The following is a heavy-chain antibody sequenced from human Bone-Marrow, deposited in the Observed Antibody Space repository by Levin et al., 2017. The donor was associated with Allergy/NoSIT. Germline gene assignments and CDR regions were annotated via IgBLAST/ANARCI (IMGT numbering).Heavy chain of an antibody. D-gene: IGHD2-15*01. CDR1: GFTFSYYA. CDR3: ARDTCTGNSCRYFDY. V-gene: IGHV3-30*04. CDR2: ISYDGSDT. J-gene: IGHJ4*02. Sequence: PGESLKISCKASGFTFSYYAMNWVRQAPGKGLEWVAVISYDGSDTYYADSVKGRFTISRDKSKNTVYLQMNSLRADDTAIYYCARDTCTGNSCRYFDYWGQGTLVTVSS.